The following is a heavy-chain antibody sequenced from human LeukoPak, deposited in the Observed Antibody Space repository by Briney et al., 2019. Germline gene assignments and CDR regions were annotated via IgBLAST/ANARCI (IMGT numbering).Heavy chain of an antibody. CDR1: GYTFTDYY. D-gene: IGHD1-26*01. Sequence: ASVKVSCKAYGYTFTDYYMHWVRQAPGQGLEWMGWINPNSGGTNYAQKFQGRVTMTRDTSISTAYMELSRLRSDDTAVYYCAREGPIVGATHLVDYWGQGTLVTVSS. V-gene: IGHV1-2*02. CDR2: INPNSGGT. J-gene: IGHJ4*02. CDR3: AREGPIVGATHLVDY.